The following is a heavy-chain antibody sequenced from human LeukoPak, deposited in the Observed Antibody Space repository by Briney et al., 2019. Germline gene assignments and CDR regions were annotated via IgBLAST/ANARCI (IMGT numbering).Heavy chain of an antibody. CDR1: GFTFSNYA. CDR2: ISGSGGST. V-gene: IGHV3-23*01. J-gene: IGHJ4*02. D-gene: IGHD2-8*01. CDR3: AKADHNGRGRDYFDY. Sequence: PGGALTLSCAASGFTFSNYAMSWGRQAPGKGRESGSTISGSGGSTYYADSVKGRFTISRDSSKNTLYLQMNSLRAEDTAVYYCAKADHNGRGRDYFDYWGQGTLVTVSS.